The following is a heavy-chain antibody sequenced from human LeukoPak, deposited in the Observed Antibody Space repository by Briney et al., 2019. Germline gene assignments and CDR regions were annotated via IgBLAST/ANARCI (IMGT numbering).Heavy chain of an antibody. D-gene: IGHD2-15*01. V-gene: IGHV4-61*01. J-gene: IGHJ4*02. CDR3: ARDNPRYCSGGSCYDY. CDR1: GGSISSSSYY. CDR2: IYYSGST. Sequence: SETLTLTCTVSGGSISSSSYYWGWIRQPPGKGLEWIGYIYYSGSTNYNPSLKSRVTISVDTSKNQFSLKLSSVTAADTAVYYCARDNPRYCSGGSCYDYWGQGTLVTVSS.